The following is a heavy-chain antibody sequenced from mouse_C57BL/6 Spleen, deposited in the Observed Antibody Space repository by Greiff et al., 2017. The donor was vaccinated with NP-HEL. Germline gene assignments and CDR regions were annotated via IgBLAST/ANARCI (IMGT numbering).Heavy chain of an antibody. CDR1: GYTFTSYS. CDR2: IDPSDSYT. CDR3: ARTPLIRASAMDY. V-gene: IGHV1-69*01. J-gene: IGHJ4*01. Sequence: VQLQQPGAELVMPGASVKLSCKASGYTFTSYSMHWVEQRPGQGLEWIGEIDPSDSYTNYNQKFKGKSTLTVDKSSSTAYMQLSSLTSEDSAVYYCARTPLIRASAMDYWGQGTSVTVSS. D-gene: IGHD1-1*01.